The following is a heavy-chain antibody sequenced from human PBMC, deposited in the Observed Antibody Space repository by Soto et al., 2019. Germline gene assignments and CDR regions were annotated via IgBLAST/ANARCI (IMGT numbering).Heavy chain of an antibody. CDR1: GHTFTGSY. Sequence: ASVKVSCEASGHTFTGSYMHWVRQAPGQGLEWMGWINPNSGGTNYAQKFQGRVTMTRDTSISTAYMELSRLRSDDTAVYYCARRQTGSYDYYEMDVLGQGTTVTV. CDR2: INPNSGGT. J-gene: IGHJ6*02. V-gene: IGHV1-2*02. CDR3: ARRQTGSYDYYEMDV.